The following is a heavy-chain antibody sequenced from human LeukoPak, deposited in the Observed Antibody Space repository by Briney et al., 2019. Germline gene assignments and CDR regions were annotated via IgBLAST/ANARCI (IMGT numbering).Heavy chain of an antibody. J-gene: IGHJ6*03. D-gene: IGHD6-19*01. CDR2: ISYSGIT. CDR3: ARLAVAGDYDHFYFYMDV. V-gene: IGHV4-59*11. Sequence: SETLSLTCSVSGGSISSHYWTWMRQPPGKGLEWIGYISYSGITNYNPSLKSRVSISVDTSMNQLSLKVNSVATADTAVYYCARLAVAGDYDHFYFYMDVWGKGTTVTVSS. CDR1: GGSISSHY.